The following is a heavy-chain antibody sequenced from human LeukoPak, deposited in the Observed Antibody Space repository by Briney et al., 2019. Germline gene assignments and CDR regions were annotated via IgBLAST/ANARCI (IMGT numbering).Heavy chain of an antibody. CDR1: GYTFTSYG. D-gene: IGHD4-17*01. V-gene: IGHV1-18*04. J-gene: IGHJ5*02. CDR2: ISAYNGIT. CDR3: ASHYGDYEDWDFWFDP. Sequence: ASVKVSCKASGYTFTSYGISWVRQAPGQGLEWMGWISAYNGITNYAQKLQGRVTMTTDTSTCTAYMELRSLRSDDTAVYYCASHYGDYEDWDFWFDPWGQGTLVTVSS.